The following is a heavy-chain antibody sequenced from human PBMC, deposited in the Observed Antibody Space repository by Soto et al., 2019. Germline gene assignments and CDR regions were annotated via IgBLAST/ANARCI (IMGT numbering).Heavy chain of an antibody. D-gene: IGHD3-10*01. CDR2: IRGSGGST. V-gene: IGHV3-23*01. CDR1: GGSVSSGSYY. CDR3: AKSSGREGMDV. Sequence: PSETLSLTCTVPGGSVSSGSYYWSWVRQAPGKGLEWVSAIRGSGGSTYYADSVKGRFTISRDNSKNTLYLQMNSLRAEDTAVYYCAKSSGREGMDVWGQGTTVTVSS. J-gene: IGHJ6*02.